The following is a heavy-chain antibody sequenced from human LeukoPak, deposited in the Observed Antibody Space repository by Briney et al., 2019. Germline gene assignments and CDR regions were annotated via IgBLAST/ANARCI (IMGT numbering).Heavy chain of an antibody. J-gene: IGHJ5*02. CDR2: IKQDGSEK. Sequence: PGGSLRLSCAASGFTFSSYWMSWVRQAPGKGLEWVANIKQDGSEKYYVDSVKGRFTISRDNAKNSLYLQMNSLRAEDMAVYYCAREAWHYDFWSGPGVWSDPWGQGTLVTVSS. V-gene: IGHV3-7*01. D-gene: IGHD3-3*01. CDR1: GFTFSSYW. CDR3: AREAWHYDFWSGPGVWSDP.